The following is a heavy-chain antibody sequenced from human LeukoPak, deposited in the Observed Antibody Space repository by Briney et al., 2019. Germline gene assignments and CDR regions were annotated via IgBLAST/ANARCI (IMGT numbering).Heavy chain of an antibody. V-gene: IGHV3-23*01. CDR1: GFTFSSYA. CDR3: VKDLSTYRSPRYYFDY. D-gene: IGHD2-15*01. J-gene: IGHJ4*02. Sequence: GGSLRLSCAASGFTFSSYAMSWVRQAPGKGLEWVSAISGSGGSTYYADSVKGRFTISRDNSKNTLYLQMNSLRAEDTAVYYCVKDLSTYRSPRYYFDYWGQGTLVTVSS. CDR2: ISGSGGST.